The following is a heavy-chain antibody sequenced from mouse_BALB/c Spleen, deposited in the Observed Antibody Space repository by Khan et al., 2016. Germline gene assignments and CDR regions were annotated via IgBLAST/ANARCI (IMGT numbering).Heavy chain of an antibody. CDR3: ARPGSTFYWYFDI. J-gene: IGHJ1*01. Sequence: VQLQQSGPELVKPGASVKISCKTSGYTFTEYTMHWVKQSHGKSLEWIGGINPNNGVTSSNQTFRGKATLTVDKSSSTAYMDLRSLTSEDSAVYYCARPGSTFYWYFDIWGAGTTVTVSS. V-gene: IGHV1-18*01. CDR1: GYTFTEYT. D-gene: IGHD1-1*01. CDR2: INPNNGVT.